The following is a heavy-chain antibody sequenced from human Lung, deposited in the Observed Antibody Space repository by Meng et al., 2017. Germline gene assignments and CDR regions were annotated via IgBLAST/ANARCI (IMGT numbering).Heavy chain of an antibody. CDR1: GYTLSSDG. Sequence: QVHLGQYGQEVKKPGASVKVSCEASGYTLSSDGFSWVRQAPGQGLEWLGWINTYNGKTDYAQKFQGRITMTTDTFTSTAYMELRNLRSDDTAVYYCATRGNPYLNCWGQGTLVTVSS. V-gene: IGHV1-18*01. CDR2: INTYNGKT. J-gene: IGHJ4*02. CDR3: ATRGNPYLNC.